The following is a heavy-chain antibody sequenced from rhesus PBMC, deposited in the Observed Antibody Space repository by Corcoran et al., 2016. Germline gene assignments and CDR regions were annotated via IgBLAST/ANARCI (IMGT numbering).Heavy chain of an antibody. D-gene: IGHD4-23*01. CDR2: ISGSSRST. CDR1: GGSFSGYY. CDR3: ASHMNTAYYYGLDS. V-gene: IGHV4-165*01. Sequence: QVQLQESGPGLVKPSETLSLTCAVSGGSFSGYYWGWIRQPPGKGLEWIGYISGSSRSTDSNPSLQSRVTISTDTSKNQFSLKLSSVTAADTAVYYCASHMNTAYYYGLDSWGQGVVVTVSS. J-gene: IGHJ6*01.